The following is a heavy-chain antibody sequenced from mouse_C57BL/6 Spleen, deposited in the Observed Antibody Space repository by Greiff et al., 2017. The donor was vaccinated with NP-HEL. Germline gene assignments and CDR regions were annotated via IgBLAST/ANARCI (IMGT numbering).Heavy chain of an antibody. Sequence: EVQVVESGGGLVQPGGSLKLSCAASGFTFSDYYMYWVRQTPEKRLEWVAYISNGGGSTYYPDTVKGRFTISIDNAKNTLYLQMSRLKSEDTAMYYCARHGYYGSSYRYFDVWGTGTTVTVSS. CDR2: ISNGGGST. D-gene: IGHD1-1*01. CDR3: ARHGYYGSSYRYFDV. V-gene: IGHV5-12*01. CDR1: GFTFSDYY. J-gene: IGHJ1*03.